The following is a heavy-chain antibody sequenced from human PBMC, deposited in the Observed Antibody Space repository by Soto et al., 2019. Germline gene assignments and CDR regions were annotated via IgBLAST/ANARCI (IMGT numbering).Heavy chain of an antibody. Sequence: GASVKVSCKASGYTFTGYYIHWVRQAPGEGLEWMGITNPGGGSTGYTQKLQGRVTMTRDTSTSTVYMELSSLRSEDTAVYYCARGPITMVRGVDYYYYGVDVWGQGTTVTVSS. V-gene: IGHV1-46*01. J-gene: IGHJ6*02. D-gene: IGHD3-10*01. CDR1: GYTFTGYY. CDR2: TNPGGGST. CDR3: ARGPITMVRGVDYYYYGVDV.